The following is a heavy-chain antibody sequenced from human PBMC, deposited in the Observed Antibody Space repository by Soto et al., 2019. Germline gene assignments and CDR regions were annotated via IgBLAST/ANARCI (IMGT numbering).Heavy chain of an antibody. CDR3: ARGNAIFGVVIEVFDY. Sequence: QVQLVESGGGVVQPGRSLRLSCAASGFTFSSYGMHWVRQAPGKGLEWLAVIWYDGSNKYYADSVKGRFTISRDNSKNTLDLQMNSLRAEDTAVYYCARGNAIFGVVIEVFDYWGQGTLVTVSS. V-gene: IGHV3-33*01. CDR2: IWYDGSNK. J-gene: IGHJ4*02. D-gene: IGHD3-3*01. CDR1: GFTFSSYG.